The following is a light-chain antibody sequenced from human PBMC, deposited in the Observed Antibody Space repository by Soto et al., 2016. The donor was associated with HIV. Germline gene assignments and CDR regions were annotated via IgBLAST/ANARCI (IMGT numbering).Light chain of an antibody. V-gene: IGLV3-1*01. CDR2: QDS. Sequence: SYELTQPPSVSVSPGQTASITCSGDKLGDKYACWYQQKPGQSPVLVIYQDSKRPSGIPERFSGSNSGNTATLIISGTQAMDEADYYCQAWDSSLVVFGGGTKVTVL. CDR3: QAWDSSLVV. CDR1: KLGDKY. J-gene: IGLJ2*01.